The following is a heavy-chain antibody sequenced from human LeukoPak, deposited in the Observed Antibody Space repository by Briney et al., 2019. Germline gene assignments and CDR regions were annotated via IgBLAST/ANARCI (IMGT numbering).Heavy chain of an antibody. CDR3: AKALRETHRPVYSYYYMDV. CDR1: EFTFNNYA. V-gene: IGHV3-23*01. J-gene: IGHJ6*03. CDR2: ISGRGGIT. Sequence: PGGSLRLPCAAPEFTFNNYAVSWVRQAPGQGLEWVSTISGRGGITYYADSVKGRFTISRDNSKNTVFLQMNSLRVDDTAVYYCAKALRETHRPVYSYYYMDVWGKGTTVTVSS.